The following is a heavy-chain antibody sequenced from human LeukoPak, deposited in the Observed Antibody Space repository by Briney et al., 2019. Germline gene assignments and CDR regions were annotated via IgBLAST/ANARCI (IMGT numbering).Heavy chain of an antibody. CDR3: ARERAARSRVDY. CDR1: GFTFSSYS. Sequence: GGSLRLSCAASGFTFSSYSMNWVRQAPGKRLEWVSSISSSSSYIYYADSVKGRFTISRDNAKNSLYLQMNSLRAEDTAVYYCARERAARSRVDYWGQGTLVTVSS. V-gene: IGHV3-21*01. D-gene: IGHD6-6*01. J-gene: IGHJ4*02. CDR2: ISSSSSYI.